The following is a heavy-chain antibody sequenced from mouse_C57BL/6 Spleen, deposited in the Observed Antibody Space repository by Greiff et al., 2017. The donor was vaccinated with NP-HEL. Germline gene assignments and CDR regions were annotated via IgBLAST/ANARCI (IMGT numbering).Heavy chain of an antibody. CDR1: GYTFTSYW. Sequence: VQLQQSGAELVRPGSSVKLSCKASGYTFTSYWMHWVKQRPIQGLEWIGNIDPSDSESHYNQKFKDKATLTVDKSSSTAYMQLSSLTSEDSAVYYCARSVDSSGFAYWGQGTLVTVSA. CDR2: IDPSDSES. V-gene: IGHV1-52*01. J-gene: IGHJ3*01. CDR3: ARSVDSSGFAY. D-gene: IGHD3-2*02.